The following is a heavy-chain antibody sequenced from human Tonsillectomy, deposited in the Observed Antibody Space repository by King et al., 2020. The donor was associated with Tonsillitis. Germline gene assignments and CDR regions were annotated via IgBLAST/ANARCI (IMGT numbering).Heavy chain of an antibody. J-gene: IGHJ6*03. CDR2: IYYSGST. CDR3: ARGIAGYQGDYYNYMDV. V-gene: IGHV4-59*01. D-gene: IGHD6-13*01. CDR1: GGSISSYY. Sequence: QLQESGPGLVKPSETLSLTCTVSGGSISSYYWSWIRQPPGKGLEWIGYIYYSGSTNYNPSLKSRVTISVDTSKNQFSLKLSSVTAADTAVYYCARGIAGYQGDYYNYMDVWGKGTTVTVSS.